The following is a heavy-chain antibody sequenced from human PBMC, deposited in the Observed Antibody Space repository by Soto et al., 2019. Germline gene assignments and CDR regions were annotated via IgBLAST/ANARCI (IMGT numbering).Heavy chain of an antibody. CDR3: ARDLLGIAVADWYFDL. CDR1: GFTFSSYS. J-gene: IGHJ2*01. CDR2: ISSSSSYI. D-gene: IGHD6-19*01. V-gene: IGHV3-21*01. Sequence: GGSLRLSCAASGFTFSSYSMNWVRQAPGKGLEWVSSISSSSSYIYYADSVKGRFTISRDNAKNSLYLQMNSLRAEDTAVYYCARDLLGIAVADWYFDLWGRGTLVTVSS.